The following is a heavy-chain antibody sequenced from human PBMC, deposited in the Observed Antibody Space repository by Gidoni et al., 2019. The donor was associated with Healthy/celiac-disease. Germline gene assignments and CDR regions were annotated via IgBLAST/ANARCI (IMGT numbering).Heavy chain of an antibody. CDR1: GFTFSSYG. CDR2: IWYDGSNK. D-gene: IGHD2-8*01. CDR3: ARDRRGCYYAD. J-gene: IGHJ4*02. V-gene: IGHV3-33*01. Sequence: QVQLVESGGGVVQPGRSLRLSCAASGFTFSSYGMHWVRQAPGKGLEWVADIWYDGSNKYYADSVKGRFTISRDNSNNTLYLQRNSLRAEDTAVYYCARDRRGCYYADWGQGTLVTVSS.